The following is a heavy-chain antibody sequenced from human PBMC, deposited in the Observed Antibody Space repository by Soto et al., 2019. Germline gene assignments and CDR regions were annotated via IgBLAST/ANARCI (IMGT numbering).Heavy chain of an antibody. J-gene: IGHJ6*02. CDR2: IYSGGST. V-gene: IGHV3-66*01. CDR3: ARDRIPTGMDV. CDR1: GFTVSSNY. Sequence: EVQLLESGGCLVQPVGSLRLSCAASGFTVSSNYMSWVRQAPWKGLEWVSVIYSGGSTYYADSVKGRFTISRDNSKNTLYLQMNSLRAEDTAVYYCARDRIPTGMDVWGQGTTVTVSS.